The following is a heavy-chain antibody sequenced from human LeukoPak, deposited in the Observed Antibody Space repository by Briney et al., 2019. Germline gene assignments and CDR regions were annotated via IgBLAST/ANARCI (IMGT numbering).Heavy chain of an antibody. D-gene: IGHD3-10*01. CDR2: ISGSGGST. CDR1: GFTFSSYA. J-gene: IGHJ4*02. Sequence: GGSLRLSCAASGFTFSSYAMSWVRQAPGKGLEWDSAISGSGGSTYYADSVKGRFTISRDNSKNTLYLQMNSLRAEDTAVYYCAKTYYYGSGSYFDYWGQGTLVTVSS. V-gene: IGHV3-23*01. CDR3: AKTYYYGSGSYFDY.